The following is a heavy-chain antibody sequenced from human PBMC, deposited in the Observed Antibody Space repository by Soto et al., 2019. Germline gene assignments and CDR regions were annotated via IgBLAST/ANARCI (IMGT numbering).Heavy chain of an antibody. J-gene: IGHJ4*02. Sequence: GGSLRLSCVASGVTFRSYSMNGVRQAPGQGLEWVSYISSSSNVIYYADSVKGRFTISRDNAKNSLYLQMNSLRDEDTAVYYCATSVGASGYEFYWGQGTLVTVSS. CDR3: ATSVGASGYEFY. CDR2: ISSSSNVI. CDR1: GVTFRSYS. D-gene: IGHD5-12*01. V-gene: IGHV3-48*02.